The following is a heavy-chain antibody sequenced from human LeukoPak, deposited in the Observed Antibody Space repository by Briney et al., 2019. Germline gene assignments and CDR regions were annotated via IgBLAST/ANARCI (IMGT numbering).Heavy chain of an antibody. D-gene: IGHD6-19*01. CDR3: TRDLRWLAYDY. V-gene: IGHV3-49*04. CDR1: GFTLGDYA. J-gene: IGHJ4*02. Sequence: GRSLRLSCTASGFTLGDYAMSWVRQAPGKGLEWVGFIRSKAYGGTTEYAASVKGRFTISRDDSKSIAYLQMNSLKTEDTAEYYCTRDLRWLAYDYWGQGTLVTVSS. CDR2: IRSKAYGGTT.